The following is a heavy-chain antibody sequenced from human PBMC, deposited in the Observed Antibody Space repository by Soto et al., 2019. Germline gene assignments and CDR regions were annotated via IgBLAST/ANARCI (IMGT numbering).Heavy chain of an antibody. CDR1: GFTFDDYA. CDR3: AKARTEYYYDSSGYLDY. J-gene: IGHJ4*02. D-gene: IGHD3-22*01. Sequence: PGGSLRVSCAASGFTFDDYAMHWVRQAPGKGLEWVSGISWNSGSIGHADSVKGRFTISRDNAKNSLYLQMNSLRAEDTALYYCAKARTEYYYDSSGYLDYWGQGTLVTVSS. V-gene: IGHV3-9*01. CDR2: ISWNSGSI.